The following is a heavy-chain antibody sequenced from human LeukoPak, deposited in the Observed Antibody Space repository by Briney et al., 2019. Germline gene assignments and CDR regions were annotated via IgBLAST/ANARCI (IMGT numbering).Heavy chain of an antibody. CDR2: INTNTGNP. CDR1: GYTFTSYA. Sequence: ASVKVSCKASGYTFTSYAMNWVRQAPGQGLEWMGWINTNTGNPTYAQGFTGRFVFSLDTSGSTAYLQISSLKAEDTAVYYCARDLRNYYGSGSNYWGQGTLVTVSS. V-gene: IGHV7-4-1*02. CDR3: ARDLRNYYGSGSNY. D-gene: IGHD3-10*01. J-gene: IGHJ4*02.